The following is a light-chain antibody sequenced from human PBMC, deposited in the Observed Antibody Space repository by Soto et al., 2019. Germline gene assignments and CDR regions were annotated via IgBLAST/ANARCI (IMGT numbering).Light chain of an antibody. CDR1: QSVSSS. CDR3: HHRGNGIT. J-gene: IGKJ5*01. Sequence: EIVMTQSPATVSVSPGERATLSCGASQSVSSSLPWYQQKPGQAPRLLIYDTSTRATGSPARFSGSGSGTDFTLTISSLEPEDFAVYYCHHRGNGITFGQGTRLEIK. V-gene: IGKV3-11*01. CDR2: DTS.